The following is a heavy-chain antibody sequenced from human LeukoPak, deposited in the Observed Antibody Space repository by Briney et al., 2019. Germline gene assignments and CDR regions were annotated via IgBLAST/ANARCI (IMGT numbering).Heavy chain of an antibody. D-gene: IGHD2-8*01. CDR1: GGSFSGFY. CDR3: ARDEMYDGMDV. CDR2: INHSGST. Sequence: SETLSLTCAVYGGSFSGFYWSWIRQPPGKGLEWIGEINHSGSTNYNPSLKSRVTISVDTSKNQFSLKLSSVTAADTAVYYCARDEMYDGMDVWGQGTTVTVSS. V-gene: IGHV4-34*01. J-gene: IGHJ6*02.